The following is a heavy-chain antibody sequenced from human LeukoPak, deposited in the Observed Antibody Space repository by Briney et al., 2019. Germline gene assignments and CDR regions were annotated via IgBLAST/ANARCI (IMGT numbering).Heavy chain of an antibody. CDR2: TSGSGGST. V-gene: IGHV3-23*01. CDR1: GFTFSSYA. J-gene: IGHJ4*02. Sequence: PGGSLRLSCAASGFTFSSYAMSWVRQAPGKGLEWVSATSGSGGSTYYADSAKGRFTISRDNSKNTLYLQMNSLRAEDTAVYYCAKDRGIVVVPAAIDYWGQGTLVTVSS. CDR3: AKDRGIVVVPAAIDY. D-gene: IGHD2-2*02.